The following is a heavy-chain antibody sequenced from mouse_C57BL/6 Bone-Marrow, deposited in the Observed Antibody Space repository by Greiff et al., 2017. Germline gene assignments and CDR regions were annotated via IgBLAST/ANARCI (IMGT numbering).Heavy chain of an antibody. CDR3: ASPNWDVGGTDY. J-gene: IGHJ2*01. CDR1: GYTFTSYW. Sequence: VNLVESGAELAKPGASVKLSCKASGYTFTSYWMHWVKQRPGQGLEWIGYINPSSGYTKYNQKFKDKATLTADKSSSTAYMQLSSLTYEDSAVYYCASPNWDVGGTDYWGQGTTLTVSS. CDR2: INPSSGYT. D-gene: IGHD4-1*01. V-gene: IGHV1-7*01.